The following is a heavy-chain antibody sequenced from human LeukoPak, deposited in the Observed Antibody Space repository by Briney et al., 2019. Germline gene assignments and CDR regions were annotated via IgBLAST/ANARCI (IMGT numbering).Heavy chain of an antibody. J-gene: IGHJ3*02. Sequence: GGSLRLSCAASGFTFSSYAVSWVRQAPGKGLEWVSAISGSGGSTYYADSVKGRFTISRDNSKNTLYLQMNSLRAEDTAVYYCAKDYYDSSGYRDDAFDIWGQGTMVTVSS. CDR2: ISGSGGST. CDR3: AKDYYDSSGYRDDAFDI. V-gene: IGHV3-23*01. D-gene: IGHD3-22*01. CDR1: GFTFSSYA.